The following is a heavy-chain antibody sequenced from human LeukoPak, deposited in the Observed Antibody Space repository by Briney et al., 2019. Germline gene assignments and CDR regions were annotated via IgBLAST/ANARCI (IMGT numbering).Heavy chain of an antibody. Sequence: SETLPLTCAVYGGSFSGYYWSWIRQPPGKGLEWIGEINHSGSTNYNPSLKSRVTISVDTSKNQFSLKLSSVTAADTAVYYCARGKRLGARVFDYWGQGTLVTVSS. CDR2: INHSGST. CDR1: GGSFSGYY. J-gene: IGHJ4*02. D-gene: IGHD1-26*01. V-gene: IGHV4-34*01. CDR3: ARGKRLGARVFDY.